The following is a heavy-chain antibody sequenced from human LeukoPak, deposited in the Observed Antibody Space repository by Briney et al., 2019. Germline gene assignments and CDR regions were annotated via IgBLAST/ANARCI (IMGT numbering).Heavy chain of an antibody. J-gene: IGHJ5*02. CDR1: GFTFSSYA. D-gene: IGHD6-19*01. Sequence: GGSLRLSCAASGFTFSSYAMSWVRQAPGKGLEWVSAISGSGGSIYYADSVKGRFTISRDNSKNTLYLQMNSLRAEDTAVYYCAKDHSSGYLNWFDPWGQGTLVTVSS. CDR2: ISGSGGSI. V-gene: IGHV3-23*01. CDR3: AKDHSSGYLNWFDP.